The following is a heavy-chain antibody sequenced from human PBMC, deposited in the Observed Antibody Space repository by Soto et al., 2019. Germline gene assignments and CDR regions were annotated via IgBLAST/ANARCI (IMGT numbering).Heavy chain of an antibody. J-gene: IGHJ6*02. D-gene: IGHD2-2*01. V-gene: IGHV1-46*01. CDR3: ARDRVVLVPAATQYYYYYYGMDV. CDR1: GYTFTSYY. Sequence: ASVKVSCKASGYTFTSYYMHWVRQAPGQGLEWMGIINPSGGSTSYAQKFQGRVTMTRDTSTSTVYMELSSLRSEDTAVYYCARDRVVLVPAATQYYYYYYGMDVWGQGTKVTVSS. CDR2: INPSGGST.